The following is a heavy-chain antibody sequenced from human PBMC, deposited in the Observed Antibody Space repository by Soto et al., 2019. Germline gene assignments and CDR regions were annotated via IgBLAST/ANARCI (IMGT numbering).Heavy chain of an antibody. CDR1: GDSLSTYF. V-gene: IGHV4-59*01. Sequence: SETLSLTCSVSGDSLSTYFWSWVRQPPGKGLEWIGYISYSATPNYNPALKSRVIISIDTSENQFSLQVNSVTAADTALYYCAGGSVGSGWKFGFWGQGILVTVSS. J-gene: IGHJ4*02. CDR2: ISYSATP. CDR3: AGGSVGSGWKFGF. D-gene: IGHD3-22*01.